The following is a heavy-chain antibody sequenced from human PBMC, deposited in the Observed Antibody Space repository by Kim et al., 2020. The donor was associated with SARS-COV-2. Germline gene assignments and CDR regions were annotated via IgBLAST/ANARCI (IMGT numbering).Heavy chain of an antibody. J-gene: IGHJ6*02. CDR1: GYTFTSYY. D-gene: IGHD3-10*01. Sequence: ASVKVSCKASGYTFTSYYMHWVRQAPGQGLEWMGIINPSGGSTSYAQKFQGRVTMTRDTSTSTVYMELSSLRSEDMAVYYCARDQRGITMVRGVIIPMGMDVWGQGTTVTVSS. CDR2: INPSGGST. V-gene: IGHV1-46*01. CDR3: ARDQRGITMVRGVIIPMGMDV.